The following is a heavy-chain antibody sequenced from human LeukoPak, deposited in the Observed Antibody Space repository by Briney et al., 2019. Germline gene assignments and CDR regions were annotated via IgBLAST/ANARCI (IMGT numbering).Heavy chain of an antibody. CDR3: ARAVTYSHDSRGSVRWFNY. J-gene: IGHJ4*02. CDR1: GYTFSDYY. D-gene: IGHD3-22*01. V-gene: IGHV1-2*02. Sequence: ASVKVSCKASGYTFSDYYMHWVRQTPGQELEWMGWINPNSGGTNYAQKFQGRVAMTRNTSITTAYMELSSLRSDDTAVYYCARAVTYSHDSRGSVRWFNYWAQGTLVTVSS. CDR2: INPNSGGT.